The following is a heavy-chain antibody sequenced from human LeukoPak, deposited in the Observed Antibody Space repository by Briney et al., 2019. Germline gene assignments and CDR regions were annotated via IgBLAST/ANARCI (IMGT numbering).Heavy chain of an antibody. J-gene: IGHJ3*02. Sequence: KTSETLSLTCTVSGCSISSGSYYWSWLRQPAGKGLEWLGHIYTSGSTNYNSSLKGRVTISVDTSKNQFSLKLRSVTAADTAVYYCAAYIVGATTEAFEIWGQGTMVTVSS. CDR3: AAYIVGATTEAFEI. CDR1: GCSISSGSYY. D-gene: IGHD1-26*01. V-gene: IGHV4-61*09. CDR2: IYTSGST.